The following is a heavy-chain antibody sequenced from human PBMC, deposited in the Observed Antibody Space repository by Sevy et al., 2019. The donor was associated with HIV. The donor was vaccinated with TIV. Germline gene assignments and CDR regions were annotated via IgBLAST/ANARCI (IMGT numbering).Heavy chain of an antibody. CDR3: ARVVDYYDSSGYWN. V-gene: IGHV3-48*02. CDR2: ISSSSSTI. D-gene: IGHD3-22*01. CDR1: GFTFSSYI. Sequence: GGSLRLSCAASGFTFSSYIMNWVRQAPGKGLEWVSYISSSSSTIYYADSVKGRFTISRDNAKNSLYLQMNSLRDEDTAVYYCARVVDYYDSSGYWNWGQGTLVTVSS. J-gene: IGHJ4*02.